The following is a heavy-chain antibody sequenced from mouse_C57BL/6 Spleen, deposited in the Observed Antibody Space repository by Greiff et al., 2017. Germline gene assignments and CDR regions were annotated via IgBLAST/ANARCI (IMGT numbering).Heavy chain of an antibody. J-gene: IGHJ4*01. CDR1: GFTFSSYG. V-gene: IGHV5-6*01. Sequence: EVHLVESGGDLVKPGGSLKLSCAASGFTFSSYGMSWVRQTPDKRLAWVATISSGGSYTYYPDSVKGRFTISRDNAKNTLYLQMSSLKSEDTAMYYCARQTTVVAYYAMDYWGQGTSVTVSS. D-gene: IGHD1-1*01. CDR2: ISSGGSYT. CDR3: ARQTTVVAYYAMDY.